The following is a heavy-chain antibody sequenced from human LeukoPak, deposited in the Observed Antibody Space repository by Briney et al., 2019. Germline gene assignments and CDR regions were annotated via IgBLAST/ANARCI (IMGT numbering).Heavy chain of an antibody. Sequence: ASVKVSCKASGYTFTSYDINWVRQVTGQGLEWMGWINPNSGGTNYAQKFQGRVTMTRDTSISTAYMELSRLRSDDTAVYYCAREHQLERLGPDYWGQGTLVTVSS. CDR2: INPNSGGT. D-gene: IGHD1-1*01. CDR1: GYTFTSYD. J-gene: IGHJ4*02. V-gene: IGHV1-2*02. CDR3: AREHQLERLGPDY.